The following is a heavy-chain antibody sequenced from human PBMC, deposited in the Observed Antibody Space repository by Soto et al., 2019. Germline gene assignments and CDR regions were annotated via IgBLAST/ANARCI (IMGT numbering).Heavy chain of an antibody. J-gene: IGHJ4*02. Sequence: SATLSLTCTVSGGSISSYYWSWIRQPPGKGLEWIGYIYYSGSTNYNPSLKSRVTISVDTSKNQFSLKLGSVTAADTAVYYCARSDGRYWGQGTLVTVSS. CDR3: ARSDGRY. CDR1: GGSISSYY. V-gene: IGHV4-59*01. CDR2: IYYSGST.